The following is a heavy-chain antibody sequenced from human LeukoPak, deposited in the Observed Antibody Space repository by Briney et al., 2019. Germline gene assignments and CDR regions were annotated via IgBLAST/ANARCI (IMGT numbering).Heavy chain of an antibody. Sequence: GGSLRLSCTVSGFTFRSYGMNWVRQAPGKGLEWVSHVGGSGEKTYYLDSVKGRFTISRDNSKNTLSLHMSSLRADDTAVYYCALGAYYDVLTGYPRPRPFDYWGQGTLVTVAS. J-gene: IGHJ4*02. V-gene: IGHV3-23*01. CDR3: ALGAYYDVLTGYPRPRPFDY. CDR1: GFTFRSYG. CDR2: VGGSGEKT. D-gene: IGHD3-9*01.